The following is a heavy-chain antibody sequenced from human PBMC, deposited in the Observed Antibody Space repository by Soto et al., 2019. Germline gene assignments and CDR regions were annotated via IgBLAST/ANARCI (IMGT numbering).Heavy chain of an antibody. V-gene: IGHV1-69*04. CDR3: ARGKGGRYCSGGSCYWFDP. Sequence: ASVKVSCKASGGTFSSYAISWVRQAPGQGLEWMGRIIPILGIANYAQKFQGRVTITADKSTSTAYMELSSLRSEDTAVYYCARGKGGRYCSGGSCYWFDPWGQGTLVTVSS. CDR1: GGTFSSYA. CDR2: IIPILGIA. D-gene: IGHD2-15*01. J-gene: IGHJ5*02.